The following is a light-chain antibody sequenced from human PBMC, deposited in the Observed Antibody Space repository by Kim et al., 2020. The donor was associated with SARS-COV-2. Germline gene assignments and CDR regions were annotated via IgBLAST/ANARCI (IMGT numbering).Light chain of an antibody. J-gene: IGLJ3*02. CDR2: ANT. V-gene: IGLV1-40*01. Sequence: QGVTISCNGSSAHIGAGYEVHGYQQCPGTAPKLIIYANTTRPTGVPDRFSGSKSGSSTSLGITGLQAEDEADYYCQSYDSSLSGWVFGGGTQLTVL. CDR3: QSYDSSLSGWV. CDR1: SAHIGAGYE.